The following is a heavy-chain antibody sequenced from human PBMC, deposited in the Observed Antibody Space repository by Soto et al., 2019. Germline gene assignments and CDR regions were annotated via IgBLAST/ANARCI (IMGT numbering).Heavy chain of an antibody. J-gene: IGHJ3*02. CDR2: IYYSGST. D-gene: IGHD1-20*01. Sequence: SETLSLTCTVSGGSISSYYWSWIRQPPGKGLEWIGYIYYSGSTNYNPSLKSRVTISVDTSKNQFSLKLSSVTAADTAVYYCARQAGYNWNDVSVFDAFDIWGQGTMVTVSS. CDR1: GGSISSYY. CDR3: ARQAGYNWNDVSVFDAFDI. V-gene: IGHV4-59*01.